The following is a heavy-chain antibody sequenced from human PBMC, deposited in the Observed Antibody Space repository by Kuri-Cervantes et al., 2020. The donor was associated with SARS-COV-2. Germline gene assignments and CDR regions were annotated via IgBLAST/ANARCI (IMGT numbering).Heavy chain of an antibody. J-gene: IGHJ5*02. D-gene: IGHD4/OR15-4a*01. CDR1: GYSISSGYY. V-gene: IGHV4-38-2*02. CDR3: ARDPNANHNNWFDP. Sequence: SETRSLTCTVSGYSISSGYYWGWIRQPPGKGLEWIGYIYYSGSTNYNPSLKSRVTISVDTSKNQFSLKLSSVTAADTAVYYCARDPNANHNNWFDPWGQGTLVTVSS. CDR2: IYYSGST.